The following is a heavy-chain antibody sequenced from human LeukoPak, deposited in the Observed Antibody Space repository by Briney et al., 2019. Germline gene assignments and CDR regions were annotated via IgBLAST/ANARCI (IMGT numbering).Heavy chain of an antibody. CDR3: ARGHQLLYSPSLFDY. D-gene: IGHD2-2*02. V-gene: IGHV3-30*02. Sequence: GGSLRLSCAASGFTFSSYGMHWVRQAPGKGLEWVAFIRYDGSNKYYADSVKGRFTISRDNSKNTLYLQMNSLRSEDTAVYYCARGHQLLYSPSLFDYWGQGTLVTVSS. CDR1: GFTFSSYG. CDR2: IRYDGSNK. J-gene: IGHJ4*02.